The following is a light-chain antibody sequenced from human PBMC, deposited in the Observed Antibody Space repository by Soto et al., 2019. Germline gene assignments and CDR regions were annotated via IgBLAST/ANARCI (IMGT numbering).Light chain of an antibody. CDR1: QSISSW. CDR2: DAS. V-gene: IGKV1-5*01. J-gene: IGKJ2*01. CDR3: QQYHSSYT. Sequence: DIQMTQSPSTLSASVGDRVTITCRASQSISSWLAWYQQKPGKAPKLLFYDASSLESGVPSRFSGSGSGTEFTHTLSSLQPDDFATYYCQQYHSSYTFGQGTKLEIK.